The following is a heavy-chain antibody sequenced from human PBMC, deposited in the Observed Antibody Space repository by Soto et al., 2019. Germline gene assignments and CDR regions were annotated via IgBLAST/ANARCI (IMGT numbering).Heavy chain of an antibody. CDR3: AKDIPNRKSSGWYYFDY. V-gene: IGHV3-9*01. CDR2: ISWNSGSI. D-gene: IGHD6-19*01. J-gene: IGHJ4*02. CDR1: GFTFDDYA. Sequence: GGSLRLSCAASGFTFDDYAMHWVRQAPGKGLEWVSGISWNSGSICYADSVKGRFTISRDNAKNSLYLQMNSLRAEDTALYYCAKDIPNRKSSGWYYFDYWGQGTLVTVSS.